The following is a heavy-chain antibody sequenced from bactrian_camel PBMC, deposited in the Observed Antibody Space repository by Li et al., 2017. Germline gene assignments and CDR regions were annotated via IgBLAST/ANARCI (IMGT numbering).Heavy chain of an antibody. V-gene: IGHV3S31*01. J-gene: IGHJ4*01. CDR2: INSGGGNT. Sequence: DVQLVESGGGLVQPGGSLRLSCAASGSTFSNHAMSWVRQAPGKGLEWVTGINSGGGNTYYADSVKGRFTVSRINAKNTLHLQLSRLKPEDTGKYFCASARTRSCNSWGDSSYTYWGQGTQVTVS. D-gene: IGHD1*01. CDR1: GSTFSNHA. CDR3: ASARTRSCNSWGDSSYTY.